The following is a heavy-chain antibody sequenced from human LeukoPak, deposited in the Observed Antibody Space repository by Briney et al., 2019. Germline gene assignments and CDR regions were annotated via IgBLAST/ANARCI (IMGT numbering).Heavy chain of an antibody. CDR2: IYSGGST. J-gene: IGHJ4*02. D-gene: IGHD6-13*01. Sequence: GGSLRLSCAASGFTVSSNYMSWVRQAPGKGLEWVSVIYSGGSTYYADSVKGRFTISRDNSKNTLYLQMNSLRAEDTAVYYCAREVGVGSSWRGYIDYWGQGTLVTVSS. CDR1: GFTVSSNY. V-gene: IGHV3-66*01. CDR3: AREVGVGSSWRGYIDY.